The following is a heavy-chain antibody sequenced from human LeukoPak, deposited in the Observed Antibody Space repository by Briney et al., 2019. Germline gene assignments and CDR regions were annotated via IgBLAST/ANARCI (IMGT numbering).Heavy chain of an antibody. D-gene: IGHD7-27*01. J-gene: IGHJ4*02. Sequence: SETLSLTCTVSGGSIGTYYWSWIRQPAGQGLEWIGRIFTTGGANYNPSLKSRVTMSLDTSKNLFSLKLNSVTAADTAVYYCVRDGPSWGLLWGQGALVTVSS. CDR1: GGSIGTYY. CDR2: IFTTGGA. V-gene: IGHV4-4*07. CDR3: VRDGPSWGLL.